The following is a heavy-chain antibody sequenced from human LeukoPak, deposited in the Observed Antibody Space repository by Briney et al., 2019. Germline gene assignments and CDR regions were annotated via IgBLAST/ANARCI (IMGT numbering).Heavy chain of an antibody. Sequence: PSETLSLTCAVYGGSFSGYYWSWIRQPPGKGLEWIGEINHSGTTNYNPSLRSRVAISIDTSKNEFSLRLSSVTAADTAIYYCASPYSEDSGGAFDVWGQGTMVTVSS. CDR1: GGSFSGYY. J-gene: IGHJ3*01. D-gene: IGHD6-6*01. CDR2: INHSGTT. V-gene: IGHV4-34*01. CDR3: ASPYSEDSGGAFDV.